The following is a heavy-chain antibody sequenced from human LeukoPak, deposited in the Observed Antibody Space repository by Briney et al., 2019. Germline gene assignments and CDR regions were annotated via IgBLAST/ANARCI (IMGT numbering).Heavy chain of an antibody. V-gene: IGHV4-59*01. CDR3: ARDGSGYDYVYYYGMDV. CDR2: FQYSGST. J-gene: IGHJ6*02. D-gene: IGHD5-12*01. CDR1: GGSISSDY. Sequence: SETLSLTCTVSGGSISSDYWSWIRQPPGKGLEWIGSFQYSGSTNYNPSLKSRVTISVDTSKNQFSLKLSSVTAADTAVYYCARDGSGYDYVYYYGMDVWGQGTTVTVSS.